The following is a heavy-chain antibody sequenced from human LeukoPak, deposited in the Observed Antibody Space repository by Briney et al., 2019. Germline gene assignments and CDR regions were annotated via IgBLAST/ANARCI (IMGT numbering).Heavy chain of an antibody. J-gene: IGHJ6*02. CDR3: ARDSSMGV. CDR1: GGSIRSYY. Sequence: SETLSLTCTVSGGSIRSYYGSWIREPPGKGLEWIANIYYSGSTNYNPSLKSRVIISLDTSKNQFSLKLSSVTAADAAVYYCARDSSMGVWGRGTTVTVSS. CDR2: IYYSGST. V-gene: IGHV4-59*01.